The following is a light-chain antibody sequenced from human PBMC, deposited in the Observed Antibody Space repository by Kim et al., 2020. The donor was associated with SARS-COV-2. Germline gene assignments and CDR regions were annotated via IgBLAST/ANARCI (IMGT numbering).Light chain of an antibody. J-gene: IGLJ3*02. CDR3: QVWDSRTVV. CDR2: RDN. Sequence: SVALGQTARITCGGNNIENKNVPWYQQRPGQAPFLVMYRDNKRPSGISERLSGSNSGNTATLTISRVQAGDEADYYCQVWDSRTVVFGGGTQLTVL. V-gene: IGLV3-9*01. CDR1: NIENKN.